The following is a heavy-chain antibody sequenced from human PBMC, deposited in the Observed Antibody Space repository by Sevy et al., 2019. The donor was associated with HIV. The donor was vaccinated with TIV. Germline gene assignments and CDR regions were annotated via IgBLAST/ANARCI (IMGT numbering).Heavy chain of an antibody. CDR2: INHNSGGT. Sequence: ASVKVSCKASGYTFTGYYMHWVRQAPGQGLEWMGWINHNSGGTNYAQKFQGRVTMTRDTSISTAYMELSRLRSDDTAVYYCARVFSPMLGYCSSTSCYRWFDPWRQGTLVTVSS. J-gene: IGHJ5*02. D-gene: IGHD2-2*02. V-gene: IGHV1-2*02. CDR3: ARVFSPMLGYCSSTSCYRWFDP. CDR1: GYTFTGYY.